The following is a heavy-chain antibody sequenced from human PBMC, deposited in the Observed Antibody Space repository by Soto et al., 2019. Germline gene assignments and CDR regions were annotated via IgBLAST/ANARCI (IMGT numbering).Heavy chain of an antibody. Sequence: QGQLVQSGAEVKKPGASVKVSCKASGYTFTSYGFSWVRQAPGQGLEWMGWISASNGNTNYAQKLQGRVTMTTDPSPSTAYMELRSLRADDTAAYYCARGRVGGDYDYWGQGTLVTVSS. D-gene: IGHD3-16*01. CDR3: ARGRVGGDYDY. CDR1: GYTFTSYG. J-gene: IGHJ4*02. CDR2: ISASNGNT. V-gene: IGHV1-18*01.